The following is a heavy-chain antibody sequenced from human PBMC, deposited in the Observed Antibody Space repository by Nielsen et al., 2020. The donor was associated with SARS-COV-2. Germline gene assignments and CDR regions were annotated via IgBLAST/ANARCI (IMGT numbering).Heavy chain of an antibody. V-gene: IGHV1-69*04. CDR1: GGTFSSYT. D-gene: IGHD3-16*01. CDR2: IIPILGIA. Sequence: PVKVSCKASGGTFSSYTISWVRQAPGQGLEWMGRIIPILGIANYAQKFQGRVTITADKSTSTAYMELSSLRSEDTAVYYCARDRKLGYGMDVWGQGTTVTVSS. J-gene: IGHJ6*02. CDR3: ARDRKLGYGMDV.